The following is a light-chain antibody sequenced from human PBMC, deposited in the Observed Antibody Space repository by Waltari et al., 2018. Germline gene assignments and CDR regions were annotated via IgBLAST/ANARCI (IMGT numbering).Light chain of an antibody. J-gene: IGLJ2*01. CDR1: KSPKQY. CDR2: RDK. CDR3: QSSDSSVTFAV. Sequence: SPDLTQPPSVSVSPGQTATITSFGDKSPKQYVPWYQQRPGQVPVMLIYRDKDRPSGIPEHFTGSTSRTRTTLTIRGAQAEDDAHYNKQSSDSSVTFAVFGGETKLTVL. V-gene: IGLV3-25*03.